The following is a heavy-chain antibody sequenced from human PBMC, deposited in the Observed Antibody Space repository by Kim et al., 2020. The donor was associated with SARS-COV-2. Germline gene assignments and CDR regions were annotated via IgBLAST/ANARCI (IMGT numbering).Heavy chain of an antibody. CDR3: ATEQGRAVVNADYFHYGMDI. D-gene: IGHD2-15*01. J-gene: IGHJ6*02. V-gene: IGHV3-30*04. CDR1: GFSFSTYA. CDR2: ISFDGDVI. Sequence: GGSLRLSCAASGFSFSTYAMHWVRQAPGKGLEWVAVISFDGDVIHYADSVKGRFSISRDNSKNTLFLQINSLRVEDTAIFYCATEQGRAVVNADYFHYGMDIWGQGTTVSVSS.